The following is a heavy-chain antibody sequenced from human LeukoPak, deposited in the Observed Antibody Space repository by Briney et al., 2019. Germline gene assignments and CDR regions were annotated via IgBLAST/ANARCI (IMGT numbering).Heavy chain of an antibody. J-gene: IGHJ2*01. CDR3: AKVYYSNSYDYWYFDL. D-gene: IGHD6-13*01. CDR2: IYYSGST. V-gene: IGHV4-39*07. CDR1: GGSISSSSCY. Sequence: SETLSLTCTVSGGSISSSSCYWGWIRQPPGKGLEWIGSIYYSGSTYYNPSLKSRVTISVDTSKNQFSLKLSSVTAADTAVYYCAKVYYSNSYDYWYFDLWGRGTLVTVSS.